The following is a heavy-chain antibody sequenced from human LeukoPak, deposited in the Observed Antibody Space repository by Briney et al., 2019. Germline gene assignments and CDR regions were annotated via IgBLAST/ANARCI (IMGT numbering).Heavy chain of an antibody. J-gene: IGHJ3*02. CDR2: VSYDGSTE. V-gene: IGHV3-30*18. Sequence: SLTLPCTASGYSCRSYERHWSRQAPGKGMEWVAVVSYDGSTEYYEDSGKGRFAISRDNSMNTLYLQMNSLRAEDTAVYYCAEGGFRGSYYGGLLAFDIWGQWTMVIVSS. CDR3: AEGGFRGSYYGGLLAFDI. CDR1: GYSCRSYE. D-gene: IGHD1-26*01.